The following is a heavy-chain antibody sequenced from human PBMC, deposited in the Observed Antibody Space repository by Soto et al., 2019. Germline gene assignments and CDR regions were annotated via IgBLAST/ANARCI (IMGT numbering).Heavy chain of an antibody. CDR3: ARWRGGYSGHEKYFDY. J-gene: IGHJ4*02. CDR2: IYYSGST. V-gene: IGHV4-59*01. D-gene: IGHD5-12*01. Sequence: PSETLSLTCTVSGGSISSYYWSWIRQPPGKGLEWIGYIYYSGSTNYNPSLKSRVTISVDTSKNQFSLKLSSVTAADTAVYYCARWRGGYSGHEKYFDYWGQGTLVTVSS. CDR1: GGSISSYY.